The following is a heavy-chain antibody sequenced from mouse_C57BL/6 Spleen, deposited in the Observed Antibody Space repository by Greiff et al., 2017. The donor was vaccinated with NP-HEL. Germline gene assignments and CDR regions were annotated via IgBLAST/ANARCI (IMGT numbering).Heavy chain of an antibody. J-gene: IGHJ4*01. CDR2: INPTYGTT. Sequence: VQLQQSGPELVKPGASVKISCKASGYSFTDYNMNWVKQSNGKSLEWIGVINPTYGTTSYTQKFKGTATLTVDQSSSTAYMQLNSLTSEDSAVYYCAREDDGYPYAMDYWGQGTSVTVSS. CDR1: GYSFTDYN. V-gene: IGHV1-39*01. CDR3: AREDDGYPYAMDY. D-gene: IGHD2-3*01.